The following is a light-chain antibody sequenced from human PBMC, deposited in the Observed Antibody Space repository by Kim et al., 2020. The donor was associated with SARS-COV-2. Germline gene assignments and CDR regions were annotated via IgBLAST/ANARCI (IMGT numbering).Light chain of an antibody. Sequence: GQRVTISGTGSSSTIGAGYDVPWYQQLPGTAPNLLIYGTSNRPSGVPARISGSKSGTSASLAITGLQAEDEADYHCQSYDSSLSVVFGGGTQLTVL. CDR3: QSYDSSLSVV. CDR2: GTS. J-gene: IGLJ2*01. CDR1: SSTIGAGYD. V-gene: IGLV1-40*01.